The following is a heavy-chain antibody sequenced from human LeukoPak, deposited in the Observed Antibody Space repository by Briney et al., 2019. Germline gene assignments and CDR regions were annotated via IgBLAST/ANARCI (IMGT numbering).Heavy chain of an antibody. CDR3: ARDRELRFVEWSTTAWFDP. V-gene: IGHV3-21*01. J-gene: IGHJ5*02. Sequence: GGSLRLSCVASGFTFSSYSMNWVRQAPGKVLEWVSSISSSSNYIYYADSVKGRFTISRDNAKNSLYLQMNSLRGEDTAVYYCARDRELRFVEWSTTAWFDPWGQGTLVTVSS. CDR2: ISSSSNYI. CDR1: GFTFSSYS. D-gene: IGHD3-3*01.